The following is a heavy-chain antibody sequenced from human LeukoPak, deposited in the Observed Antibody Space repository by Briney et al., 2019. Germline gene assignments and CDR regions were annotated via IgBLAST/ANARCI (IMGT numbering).Heavy chain of an antibody. V-gene: IGHV4-61*01. CDR2: TFSTST. CDR3: ARNKFHNYFDP. D-gene: IGHD5-24*01. J-gene: IGHJ5*02. CDR1: GDSVSSSPYY. Sequence: SETLSLTCSVSGDSVSSSPYYWGWIRQPPGKGLEWIGNTFSTSTLYNASLRSRVTILVDTSKNQFSLKLTSATAADTAIYYCARNKFHNYFDPWGQGTLVVVSS.